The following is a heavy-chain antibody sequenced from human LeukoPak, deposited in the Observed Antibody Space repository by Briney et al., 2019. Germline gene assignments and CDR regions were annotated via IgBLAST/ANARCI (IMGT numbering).Heavy chain of an antibody. J-gene: IGHJ5*02. V-gene: IGHV1-18*01. CDR3: ARDSWNYANWFDP. Sequence: ASVKVSCRASGYSFTSYGVSWVRQAPGQGLEWMGWISACNGNTKYGEKFQGRVTMTTDTSTSTAYMEMRSLTSDDTAVYYCARDSWNYANWFDPWGQGTLVTVSS. CDR1: GYSFTSYG. D-gene: IGHD1-7*01. CDR2: ISACNGNT.